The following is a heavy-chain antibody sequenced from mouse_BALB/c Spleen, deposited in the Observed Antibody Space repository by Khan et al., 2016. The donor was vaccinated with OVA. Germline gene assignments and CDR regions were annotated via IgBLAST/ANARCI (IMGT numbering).Heavy chain of an antibody. CDR2: ISDGGSYT. CDR1: GFTFSDYY. J-gene: IGHJ3*01. V-gene: IGHV5-4*02. D-gene: IGHD1-1*02. CDR3: ARGFYGGPFTY. Sequence: EVELVESGGGLVKPGGSLKLSCAASGFTFSDYYMYWVRQTPEKRLEWVATISDGGSYTYYQDSVKGRFTISRDDVKNNLYLQMISLKSEDTAMYYCARGFYGGPFTYWGQGTLVTVSA.